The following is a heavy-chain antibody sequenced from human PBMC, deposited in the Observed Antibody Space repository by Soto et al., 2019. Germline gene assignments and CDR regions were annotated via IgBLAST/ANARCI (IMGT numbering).Heavy chain of an antibody. CDR3: ARGGRITIFGVVPNWFDP. CDR1: GGSISSYY. D-gene: IGHD3-3*01. CDR2: IYYSGST. V-gene: IGHV4-59*01. J-gene: IGHJ5*02. Sequence: QVQLQESGPGLVKPSETLSLTCTVSGGSISSYYWSWIRQPPGKGLEWIGYIYYSGSTNYNPSLTSRVTISVDTSKNQFSLKLSSVTAADTAVYYCARGGRITIFGVVPNWFDPWGQGTLVTVSS.